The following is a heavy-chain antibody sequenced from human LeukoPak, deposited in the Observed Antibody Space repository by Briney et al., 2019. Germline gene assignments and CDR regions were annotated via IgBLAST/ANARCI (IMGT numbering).Heavy chain of an antibody. CDR3: ARDSQDQYGSGKNWFDP. J-gene: IGHJ5*02. Sequence: SETLSLTCTVSGGSISSGGYYWSWIRQHPGKGLEWIGYIYYSGSTYYNPSLKSRVTISVDTSKNQFSLKLSSVTAADTAMYYCARDSQDQYGSGKNWFDPWGQGTLVTVSS. CDR1: GGSISSGGYY. CDR2: IYYSGST. D-gene: IGHD3-10*01. V-gene: IGHV4-31*03.